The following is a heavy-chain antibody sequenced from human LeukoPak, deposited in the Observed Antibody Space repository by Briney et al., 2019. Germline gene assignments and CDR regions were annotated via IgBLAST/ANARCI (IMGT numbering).Heavy chain of an antibody. V-gene: IGHV3-66*01. Sequence: GGSLRLSCAASGFTVSTNYMNWVRQAPGKGLEWVSVIYGGGSTYYADSVKGRFTISRDKSKNTLYLQMDRLRADDTAIYYCARASSPYNWFDPWGQGTLVAVSS. J-gene: IGHJ5*02. CDR3: ARASSPYNWFDP. CDR1: GFTVSTNY. CDR2: IYGGGST.